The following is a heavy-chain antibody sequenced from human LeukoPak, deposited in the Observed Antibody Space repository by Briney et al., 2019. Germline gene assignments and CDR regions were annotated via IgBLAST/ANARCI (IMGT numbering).Heavy chain of an antibody. CDR1: GYTFTSYY. V-gene: IGHV1-46*01. CDR2: INPSGGST. Sequence: ASVKVSCKASGYTFTSYYMHWVRQAPGQGLEWMGIINPSGGSTSYAQKFQGRATMTRDTSTSTVYMELSSLRSEDTAVYYCARSPNWGGYFDYWGQGTLVTVSS. D-gene: IGHD7-27*01. CDR3: ARSPNWGGYFDY. J-gene: IGHJ4*02.